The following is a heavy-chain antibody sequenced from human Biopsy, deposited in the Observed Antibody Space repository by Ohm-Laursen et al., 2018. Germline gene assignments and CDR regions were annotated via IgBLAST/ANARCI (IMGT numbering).Heavy chain of an antibody. Sequence: SLRLSCTASGFTFSSYSMNWVRQAPGKGLEWVSFISSGSSPIYYGDSMKGRVTISRDNAKNSLYLQMHSLRAEDTAVYYCARDTRWSPYSMDVWGQGTTVTVSS. J-gene: IGHJ6*02. CDR1: GFTFSSYS. D-gene: IGHD4-23*01. V-gene: IGHV3-48*04. CDR3: ARDTRWSPYSMDV. CDR2: ISSGSSPI.